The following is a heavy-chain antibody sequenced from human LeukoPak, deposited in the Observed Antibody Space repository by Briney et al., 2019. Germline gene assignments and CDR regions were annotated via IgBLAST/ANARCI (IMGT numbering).Heavy chain of an antibody. D-gene: IGHD3-3*01. CDR1: GGSITSYY. Sequence: NPSETLSLTCTVSGGSITSYYWSWIRQPPGKGLEWLGYISYSGSTNYSPSLKSRVTISVDTSKNQFSLKLNSVTAADTAVYSCARHKMESVYYTAFDLWRPGILVTVST. V-gene: IGHV4-59*08. J-gene: IGHJ4*02. CDR3: ARHKMESVYYTAFDL. CDR2: ISYSGST.